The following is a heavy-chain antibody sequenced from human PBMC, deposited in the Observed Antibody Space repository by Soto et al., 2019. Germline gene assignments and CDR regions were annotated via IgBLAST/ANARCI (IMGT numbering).Heavy chain of an antibody. D-gene: IGHD3-9*01. CDR1: GFSFSNYW. V-gene: IGHV3-7*01. Sequence: EVQLVESGGGLVQPGGSLRLYCGASGFSFSNYWMSWVRQPPGKGLEWVANIKPDGSEKQYEESVRGRFTFSRDNAKKSVYLQMDSLRAEDTAVYYCARGFDWSFDYWGQGALVTVSA. CDR3: ARGFDWSFDY. CDR2: IKPDGSEK. J-gene: IGHJ4*02.